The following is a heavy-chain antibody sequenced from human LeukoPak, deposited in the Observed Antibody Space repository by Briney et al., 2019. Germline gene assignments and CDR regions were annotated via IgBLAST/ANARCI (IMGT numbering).Heavy chain of an antibody. CDR3: AKVEITMIVVVPGDY. Sequence: PGGSLRLSCAASGFTFSSYGVHWVRQAPGKGLEWVAVISYDGSNKYYADSVKGRFTISRDNSKNTLYLQMNSLRAEDTAVYYCAKVEITMIVVVPGDYWGQGTLVTVSS. V-gene: IGHV3-30*18. D-gene: IGHD3-22*01. CDR1: GFTFSSYG. CDR2: ISYDGSNK. J-gene: IGHJ4*02.